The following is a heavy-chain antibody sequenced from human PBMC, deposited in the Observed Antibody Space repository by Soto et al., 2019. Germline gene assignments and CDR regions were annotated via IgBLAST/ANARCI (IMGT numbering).Heavy chain of an antibody. CDR2: AHHSGRT. J-gene: IGHJ4*02. D-gene: IGHD4-17*01. CDR1: GGSMTSSNW. V-gene: IGHV4-4*02. CDR3: ARSDATGLDH. Sequence: QVQLQESGPGLVKPSGTLSLTCTVSGGSMTSSNWWNWVRQSPGKGLEWIGEAHHSGRTNYNPSLKSRVTISVDKSKNHFSLKLSSVTAADTAVYYCARSDATGLDHWGQGTLVTVSS.